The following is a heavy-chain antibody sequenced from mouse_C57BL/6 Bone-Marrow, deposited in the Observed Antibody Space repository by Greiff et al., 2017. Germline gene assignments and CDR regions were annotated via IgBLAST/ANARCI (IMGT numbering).Heavy chain of an antibody. J-gene: IGHJ2*01. CDR2: LSPGSGST. CDR3: ARWMPRVFDD. CDR1: GYTFPSYW. V-gene: IGHV1-55*01. Sequence: VQLQQPGAELVQPGASVKLSCKASGYTFPSYWITWLKHRPGRGLAWIGDLSPGSGSTNYNEKFKSKSTLTVDTSSSTAYMQLSSLTSEYSAVYYCARWMPRVFDDWGQGTTLTVSS.